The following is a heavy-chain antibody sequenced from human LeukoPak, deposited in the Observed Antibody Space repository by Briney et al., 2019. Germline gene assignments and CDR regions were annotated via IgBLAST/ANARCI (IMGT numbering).Heavy chain of an antibody. J-gene: IGHJ4*02. V-gene: IGHV4-4*07. CDR2: INTSGTT. Sequence: SETLSLTCTVSGGSISSYQWSWIRQPAGKGLECIGRINTSGTTNYNPPLKSRVTMSVDTSKNQFSLKLSSVTAADTAVYYCASGHNSGWGYFDYWGQGSLVTVSS. D-gene: IGHD6-19*01. CDR3: ASGHNSGWGYFDY. CDR1: GGSISSYQ.